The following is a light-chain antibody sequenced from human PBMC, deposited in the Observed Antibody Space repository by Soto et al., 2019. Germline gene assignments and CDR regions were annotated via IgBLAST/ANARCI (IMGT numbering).Light chain of an antibody. Sequence: QSVLTPPRSASGSPGQSVTISCTGTSSDVGRYNLVSWYQQHPGKAPKLLIHEVYKRPSGVPDRFSGSKSGNTASLTVSGLQGEDEADYYCSSFAGSNILFGTGTKVTVL. CDR2: EVY. CDR1: SSDVGRYNL. J-gene: IGLJ1*01. CDR3: SSFAGSNIL. V-gene: IGLV2-8*01.